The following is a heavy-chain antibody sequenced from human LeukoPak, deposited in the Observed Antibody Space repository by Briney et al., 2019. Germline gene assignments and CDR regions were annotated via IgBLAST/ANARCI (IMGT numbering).Heavy chain of an antibody. V-gene: IGHV4-59*01. Sequence: SETLSLTCTVSGGSMSSYFWSWIRQPPGKGLEWIGYIYYSGSTNYNPSLKSRVTISVDTSKNQFSLKLSSVTAADTAVYYCARGRYDFWSGYLGNYYYYMDVWGKGTTVTVSS. D-gene: IGHD3-3*01. CDR3: ARGRYDFWSGYLGNYYYYMDV. J-gene: IGHJ6*03. CDR1: GGSMSSYF. CDR2: IYYSGST.